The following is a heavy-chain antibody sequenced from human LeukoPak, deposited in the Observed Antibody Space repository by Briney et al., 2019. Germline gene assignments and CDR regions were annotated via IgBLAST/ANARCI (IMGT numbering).Heavy chain of an antibody. CDR3: ARSLSPYYDVTSAYWVWGY. CDR1: GESFSGYY. D-gene: IGHD3-3*01. CDR2: INQSGDT. Sequence: SETLSLTCGVPGESFSGYYWSWLRQPPGKGLEWIGEINQSGDTNYNPSFETRVTMPVDASKKQFSLKVKSVTAADGAVDYCARSLSPYYDVTSAYWVWGYWGQGTLVIISS. J-gene: IGHJ4*02. V-gene: IGHV4-34*01.